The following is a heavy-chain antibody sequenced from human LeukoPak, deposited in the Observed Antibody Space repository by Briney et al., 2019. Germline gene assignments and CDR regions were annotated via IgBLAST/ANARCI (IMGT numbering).Heavy chain of an antibody. CDR2: IYYSGST. CDR3: ARLFSLEERDY. CDR1: GGSISSSSYS. V-gene: IGHV4-39*01. J-gene: IGHJ4*02. Sequence: SETLSLTCTVSGGSISSSSYSWGWIRQPPGKGLEWIGSIYYSGSTYYNPSLKSRVTVSVDTSKNQFSLKLSSVTAADTAVYYCARLFSLEERDYWGQGTLVTVSS. D-gene: IGHD2/OR15-2a*01.